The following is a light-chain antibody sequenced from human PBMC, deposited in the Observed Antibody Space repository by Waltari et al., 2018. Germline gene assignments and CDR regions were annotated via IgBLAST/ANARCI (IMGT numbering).Light chain of an antibody. CDR1: SSAVGGYHY. CDR2: EVS. J-gene: IGLJ3*02. Sequence: QSALTQPRSVSGSPGPSVTIPCTGTSSAVGGYHYVSWYQQHPGKAPKLMIYEVSKRPSGVPDRFSGSKSGNTASLTISGLQADDEADYYCCSYAGSYTWVFGGGTKLTVL. V-gene: IGLV2-11*01. CDR3: CSYAGSYTWV.